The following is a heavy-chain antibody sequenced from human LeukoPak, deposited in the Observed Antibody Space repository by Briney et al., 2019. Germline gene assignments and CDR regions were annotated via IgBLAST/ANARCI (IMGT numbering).Heavy chain of an antibody. V-gene: IGHV7-4-1*02. Sequence: GASVKVSCKASGYTFTGYYMHWVRQAPGQGLEWMGLINTNTGNPTYAQGFTGRFVFSLDTSVSTAYLQISSLKAEDTAVYYCARDIAAAATPYNWFDPWGQGTLVTVSS. J-gene: IGHJ5*02. D-gene: IGHD6-13*01. CDR2: INTNTGNP. CDR1: GYTFTGYY. CDR3: ARDIAAAATPYNWFDP.